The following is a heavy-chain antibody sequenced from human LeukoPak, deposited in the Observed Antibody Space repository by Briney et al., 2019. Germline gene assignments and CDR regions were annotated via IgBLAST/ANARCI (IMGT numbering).Heavy chain of an antibody. J-gene: IGHJ4*02. D-gene: IGHD4-17*01. Sequence: ASVKVSCKASGYTFTGYYTHWVRQAPGQGLEWMGWINPNSGGTNYAQKFQGRVTMTRDTSISTAYMELSRLRSDDTAVYYCARVHDYGDYVDYWGQGTLVTVSS. CDR2: INPNSGGT. V-gene: IGHV1-2*02. CDR1: GYTFTGYY. CDR3: ARVHDYGDYVDY.